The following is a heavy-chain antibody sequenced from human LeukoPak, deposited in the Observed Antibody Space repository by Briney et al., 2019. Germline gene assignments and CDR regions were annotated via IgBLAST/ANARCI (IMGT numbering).Heavy chain of an antibody. D-gene: IGHD6-13*01. CDR3: GGGSSWYRALLDI. CDR2: IYYSRST. V-gene: IGHV4-39*03. CDR1: GGSISSSSYY. J-gene: IGHJ3*02. Sequence: SETLSLTCTVSGGSISSSSYYWGWIRQPPGKGLEWIGSIYYSRSTYYNPSLKSRVTISVDLSKNQSSLKLSSVTAADTAVYARGGGSSWYRALLDIWGQGTMVTVSS.